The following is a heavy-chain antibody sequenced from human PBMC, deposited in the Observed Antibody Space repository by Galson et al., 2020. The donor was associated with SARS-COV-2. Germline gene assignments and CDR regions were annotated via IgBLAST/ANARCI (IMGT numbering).Heavy chain of an antibody. CDR3: ARVCGPRITIFGVVDYYYYMDV. CDR2: IYYSGST. V-gene: IGHV4-31*03. Sequence: SETLSLTCTVSGGSISSGGYYWSWIRQHPGKGLEWIGYIYYSGSTYYNPSLKSRVTISVDTSKNQFSLKLSSVTAADMAVYYCARVCGPRITIFGVVDYYYYMDVWGKGTTVTVSS. CDR1: GGSISSGGYY. D-gene: IGHD3-3*01. J-gene: IGHJ6*03.